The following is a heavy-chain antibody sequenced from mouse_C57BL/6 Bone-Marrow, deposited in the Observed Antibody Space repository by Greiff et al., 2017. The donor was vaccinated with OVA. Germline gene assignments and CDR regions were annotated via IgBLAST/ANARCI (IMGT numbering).Heavy chain of an antibody. D-gene: IGHD2-1*01. CDR3: AREDNYYGKFYWYFDV. Sequence: QVQLQQSGPELVKPGASVKISCKASGYTFTDYYINWVKQRPGQGLEWIGWIFPGSGSTYYNEKFKGKATLTVDKSSSTAYMLLSSRTAEDSAVYFCAREDNYYGKFYWYFDVWGTGTTVTVSS. CDR2: IFPGSGST. V-gene: IGHV1-75*01. J-gene: IGHJ1*03. CDR1: GYTFTDYY.